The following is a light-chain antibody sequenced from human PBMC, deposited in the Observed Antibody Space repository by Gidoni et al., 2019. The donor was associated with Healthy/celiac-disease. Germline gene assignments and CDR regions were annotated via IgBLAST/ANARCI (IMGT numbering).Light chain of an antibody. Sequence: IVLTPSPATLSLSPGDRATLSCRASQSVSSYLSWYQQKPGQAPKLLIYDASNRATGIPARFSGSGSGTDFTLTISSLEPEDFAVYYCQQRSNWLITFGQGTRLEIK. CDR2: DAS. V-gene: IGKV3-11*01. J-gene: IGKJ5*01. CDR3: QQRSNWLIT. CDR1: QSVSSY.